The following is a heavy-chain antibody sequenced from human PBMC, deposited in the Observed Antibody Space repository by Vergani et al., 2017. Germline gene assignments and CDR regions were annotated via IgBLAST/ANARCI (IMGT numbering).Heavy chain of an antibody. Sequence: QVQLQESGPGLVKPSETLSLTCTVSGGSISSYYWSWIRQPPGKGLEWIGYIYYSGSTNYNPSLKSRVTISVDTSKNQFSLKLSSLTAADTAVYYCARDRRVTPPIYYYGMDVWGQGTTVTVSS. J-gene: IGHJ6*02. CDR2: IYYSGST. V-gene: IGHV4-59*01. CDR1: GGSISSYY. D-gene: IGHD2-21*02. CDR3: ARDRRVTPPIYYYGMDV.